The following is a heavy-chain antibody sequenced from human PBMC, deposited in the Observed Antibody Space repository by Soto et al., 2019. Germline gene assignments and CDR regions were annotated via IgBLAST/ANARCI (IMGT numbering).Heavy chain of an antibody. CDR3: ARDQNGSGNYYTRYFDC. D-gene: IGHD3-10*01. CDR2: IYYTGNT. Sequence: SETLSLTCTVSGGSISSGGYYWSWIRQHPGKGLTWIGYIYYTGNTYYNPSLRSRVTISVDKSKNQFSLNLSSVTAADTAVYYCARDQNGSGNYYTRYFDCWGQGTLVTVSS. V-gene: IGHV4-31*03. CDR1: GGSISSGGYY. J-gene: IGHJ4*02.